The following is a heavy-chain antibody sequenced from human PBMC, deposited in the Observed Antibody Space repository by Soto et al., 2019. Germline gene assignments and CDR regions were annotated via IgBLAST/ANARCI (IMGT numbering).Heavy chain of an antibody. D-gene: IGHD1-26*01. CDR3: AREGVTHSGSYYSAFEM. CDR1: GFTFSSYA. V-gene: IGHV3-30-3*01. Sequence: QVHLVESGGGVVQPGRSLRLSCAASGFTFSSYAMHWVRQAPGKGLEWVAGISYDGSNKYYADSVKGRFTIPRDNSKNTLDLQMNSRRDEDAAAYYGAREGVTHSGSYYSAFEMWGQGTRVTVSS. CDR2: ISYDGSNK. J-gene: IGHJ3*02.